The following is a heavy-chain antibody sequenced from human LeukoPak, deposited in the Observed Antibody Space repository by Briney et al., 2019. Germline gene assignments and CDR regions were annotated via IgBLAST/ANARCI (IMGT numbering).Heavy chain of an antibody. CDR2: ISSYI. J-gene: IGHJ4*02. V-gene: IGHV3-21*01. D-gene: IGHD6-19*01. Sequence: GGSLRLSCATSGFIFNTYTINWVRQAPGKGLEWVSSISSYIYYADSVKGRFTISKDNAKNSLYLQMNSLRDEDTAVYYCARSVSYSSGWTYFDYWGQGTLVTVSS. CDR3: ARSVSYSSGWTYFDY. CDR1: GFIFNTYT.